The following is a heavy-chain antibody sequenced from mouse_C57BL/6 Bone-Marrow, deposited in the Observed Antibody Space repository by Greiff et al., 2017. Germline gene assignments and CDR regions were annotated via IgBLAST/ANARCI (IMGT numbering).Heavy chain of an antibody. CDR1: GYTFTGYW. Sequence: QVQLKQSGAELMKPGASVKLSCKATGYTFTGYWIEWVKQRPGHGLEWIGEILPGSGSTNYNEKFKGKATLTADTSSNTAYMQLSSLTTEDSAIYYCAEAWAWFAYWGQGTLVTVSA. CDR3: AEAWAWFAY. V-gene: IGHV1-9*01. CDR2: ILPGSGST. J-gene: IGHJ3*01. D-gene: IGHD6-1*01.